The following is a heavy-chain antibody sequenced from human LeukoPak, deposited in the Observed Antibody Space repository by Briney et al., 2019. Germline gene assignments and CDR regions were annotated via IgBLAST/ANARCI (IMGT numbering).Heavy chain of an antibody. CDR1: GYTFTGYY. Sequence: SVKVSCKASGYTFTGYYMHWVRQAPGRGLEWMGGIIPIFGTANYAQKFQGRVTITADESTSTAYMELSSLRSEDTAVYYCARGPSGYCSGGSCHYYYDSSGLDYWGQGTLVTVSS. J-gene: IGHJ4*02. CDR3: ARGPSGYCSGGSCHYYYDSSGLDY. D-gene: IGHD2-15*01. V-gene: IGHV1-69*13. CDR2: IIPIFGTA.